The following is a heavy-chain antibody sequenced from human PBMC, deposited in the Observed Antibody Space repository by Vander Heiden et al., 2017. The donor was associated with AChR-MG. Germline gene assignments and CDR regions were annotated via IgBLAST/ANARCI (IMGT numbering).Heavy chain of an antibody. V-gene: IGHV3-23*01. CDR1: GFTFNSCA. CDR3: AKDRAVWSREFDN. J-gene: IGHJ4*02. CDR2: ISDIGDGT. Sequence: EVQLLESGGGLVQPGGSLRLSCAASGFTFNSCAMTWVRQAPGKGLEWVSVISDIGDGTYYADSVKGRFTISRDNSKNTLYLQMNSLRAEDTGVYYCAKDRAVWSREFDNWGQGTLVTVSS. D-gene: IGHD3-16*01.